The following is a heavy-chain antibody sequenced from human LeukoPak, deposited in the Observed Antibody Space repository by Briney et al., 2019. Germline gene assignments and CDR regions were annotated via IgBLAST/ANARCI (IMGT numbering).Heavy chain of an antibody. D-gene: IGHD1-26*01. CDR1: GFTFSSYG. V-gene: IGHV3-48*04. CDR2: ISSSGSTI. CDR3: ARQMGLGDAFDI. J-gene: IGHJ3*02. Sequence: GGSLRLSCAASGFTFSSYGMHWVRQAPGKGLEWVSYISSSGSTIYYADSVKGRFTISRDNAKNSLYLQMNSLRAEDTAVYYCARQMGLGDAFDIWGQGTMVTVSS.